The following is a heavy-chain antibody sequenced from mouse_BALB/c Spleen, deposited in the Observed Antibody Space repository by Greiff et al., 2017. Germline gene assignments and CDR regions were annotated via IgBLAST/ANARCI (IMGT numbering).Heavy chain of an antibody. J-gene: IGHJ4*01. CDR2: IDPANGNT. Sequence: VPLQQSGAELVKPGASVKLSCTASGFNLKDTYMHWVKQRPEQGLEWIGRIDPANGNTKYDPKFQGKATITAYTSSNTAYLQLSSLTSEDTAVYYCAREDYAMDYWGQGTSGTVSS. CDR3: AREDYAMDY. V-gene: IGHV14-3*02. CDR1: GFNLKDTY.